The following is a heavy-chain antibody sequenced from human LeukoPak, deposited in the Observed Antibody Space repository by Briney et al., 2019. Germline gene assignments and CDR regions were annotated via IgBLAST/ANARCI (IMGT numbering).Heavy chain of an antibody. V-gene: IGHV1-69*13. CDR2: IIPIIGTA. Sequence: SVKVSCKASGGTFSSYTISWVRQAPGQGLEWMGGIIPIIGTAKYAQKFQDRVTITADDSTTTSYMELSRLISEDTAVYYCATDVAGAFGTKALDSWGQGTLVTVPS. CDR1: GGTFSSYT. J-gene: IGHJ4*02. CDR3: ATDVAGAFGTKALDS. D-gene: IGHD3-3*02.